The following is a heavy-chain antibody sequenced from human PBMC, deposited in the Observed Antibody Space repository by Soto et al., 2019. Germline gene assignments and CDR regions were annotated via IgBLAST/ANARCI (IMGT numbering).Heavy chain of an antibody. CDR1: GYTFTSYA. D-gene: IGHD3-22*01. Sequence: SVKVSCKASGYTFTSYAMHWVRQAPGQRLEWMGWINAGNGNTKYSQKFQGRVTITRDTSASTAYMELSSLRSEDTAVYYCARDLGLLTLVFDYWGQGTLVTVSS. V-gene: IGHV1-3*01. J-gene: IGHJ4*02. CDR3: ARDLGLLTLVFDY. CDR2: INAGNGNT.